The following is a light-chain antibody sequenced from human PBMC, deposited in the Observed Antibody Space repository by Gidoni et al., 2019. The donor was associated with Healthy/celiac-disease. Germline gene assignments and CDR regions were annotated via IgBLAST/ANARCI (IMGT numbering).Light chain of an antibody. CDR3: QQNYSTPRT. V-gene: IGKV1-39*01. CDR1: QSISSY. Sequence: DIQMTQSPSSLSASVADRVTITCRASQSISSYLNWYQQKPGKAPKLLIYAASSLQSGVPSRFSGSGSGTDFTLTISSLQPEDFATYYCQQNYSTPRTFGQGTKVEIK. J-gene: IGKJ1*01. CDR2: AAS.